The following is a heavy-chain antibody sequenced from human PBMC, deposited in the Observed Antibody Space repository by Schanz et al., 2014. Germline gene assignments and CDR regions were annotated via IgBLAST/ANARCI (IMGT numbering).Heavy chain of an antibody. V-gene: IGHV4-61*01. Sequence: QVQLQESGPGLVKPSQTLSLTCTVSGDSISSATYYWSWVRQPPGKGREWIAEINNGGSTNYNPSRKSRGTRSVDTSKNQHSLKLRSGTAADTAVYYCARAARRTRVVPLYFDYWGQGTLVTVSS. CDR2: INNGGST. D-gene: IGHD2-2*01. CDR1: GDSISSATYY. CDR3: ARAARRTRVVPLYFDY. J-gene: IGHJ4*02.